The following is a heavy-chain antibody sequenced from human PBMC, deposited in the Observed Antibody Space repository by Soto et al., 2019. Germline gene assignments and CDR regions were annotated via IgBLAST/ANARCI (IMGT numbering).Heavy chain of an antibody. V-gene: IGHV2-5*01. CDR2: IYWNDDD. D-gene: IGHD6-19*01. CDR1: GFSLTSSGVG. J-gene: IGHJ4*02. CDR3: PHRPGGSGFRYYFDY. Sequence: QITLKESGPPLVKPTQTLTLTCSFSGFSLTSSGVGVGWFRQPPGKALEWLGLIYWNDDDRYRASLHSRLTITKDTSKNQVVLTMTNMDPEDTATYYCPHRPGGSGFRYYFDYWGQGTLVTVSS.